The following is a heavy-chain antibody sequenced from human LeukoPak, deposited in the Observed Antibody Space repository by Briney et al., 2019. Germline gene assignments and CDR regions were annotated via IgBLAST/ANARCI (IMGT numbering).Heavy chain of an antibody. CDR3: ARSPGIWNEYGRLEY. CDR2: IFHTGST. Sequence: SETLSLTCAVSGDSISSGGHYWNWIRQRPGNGLEWIGYIFHTGSTYYNPSLKSRVTISVDTSKSQFSLKLSSVTAAETAVYYCARSPGIWNEYGRLEYWGQGALVTVSS. D-gene: IGHD1-1*01. J-gene: IGHJ4*02. CDR1: GDSISSGGHY. V-gene: IGHV4-31*11.